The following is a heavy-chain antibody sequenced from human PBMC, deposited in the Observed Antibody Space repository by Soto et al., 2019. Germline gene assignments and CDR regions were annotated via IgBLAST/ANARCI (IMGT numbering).Heavy chain of an antibody. D-gene: IGHD6-6*01. CDR2: IKSDGSST. CDR3: ARDRPEIISPSYLAVFDY. V-gene: IGHV3-74*01. J-gene: IGHJ4*02. CDR1: GFTFSSHW. Sequence: EVQLVESGGGLVQPGGSLRLSCAASGFTFSSHWMHWVRQVPGKGLVWVSRIKSDGSSTAYADSVKGRFTISRDNAENSLYLQMNSLRAEDTAIYYCARDRPEIISPSYLAVFDYWGQGTLVTVSS.